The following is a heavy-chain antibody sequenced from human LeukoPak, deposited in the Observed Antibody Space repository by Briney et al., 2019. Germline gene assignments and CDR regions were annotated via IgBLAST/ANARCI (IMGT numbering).Heavy chain of an antibody. CDR3: AKLPQMGDAFDI. Sequence: GGSLRLSCAASGFTFSTSGMHWVRQAPGTGLEWVAIIWSNGINKYYLDSVKGRFTISRDNSKNTLFLQMNSLRAEDTAVYYCAKLPQMGDAFDIWGQGTMVTVSS. V-gene: IGHV3-33*06. J-gene: IGHJ3*02. CDR1: GFTFSTSG. CDR2: IWSNGINK. D-gene: IGHD5-24*01.